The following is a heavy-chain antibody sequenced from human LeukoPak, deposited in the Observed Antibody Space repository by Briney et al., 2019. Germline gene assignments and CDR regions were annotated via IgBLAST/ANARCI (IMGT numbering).Heavy chain of an antibody. Sequence: GGSLRLSCAASGFTFRSYTISWVRQAPGKGLERVSGITGSGDNTYYADSVKGRFTISRDNSKNTLYLNMISLRAEDTAVYYCAKEGAYERFDYWGQGTLVTVSS. CDR1: GFTFRSYT. CDR2: ITGSGDNT. D-gene: IGHD1-1*01. J-gene: IGHJ4*02. CDR3: AKEGAYERFDY. V-gene: IGHV3-23*01.